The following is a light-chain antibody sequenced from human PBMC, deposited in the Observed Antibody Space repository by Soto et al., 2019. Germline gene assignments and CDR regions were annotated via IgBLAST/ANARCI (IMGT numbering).Light chain of an antibody. J-gene: IGKJ5*01. V-gene: IGKV1-13*02. CDR2: DVS. CDR1: QGIRGA. Sequence: AIQLTQSPSSLSASVGDRVTITCRASQGIRGALAWYQQRPGKPPKMLIYDVSKLERGVPSRFSGSDSGTHFTLTISSLRAEDFATYYCQQFNSYPITFGQGTRLEIK. CDR3: QQFNSYPIT.